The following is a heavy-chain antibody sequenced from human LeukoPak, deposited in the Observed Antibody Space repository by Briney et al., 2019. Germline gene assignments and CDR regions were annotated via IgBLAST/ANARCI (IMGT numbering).Heavy chain of an antibody. D-gene: IGHD2/OR15-2a*01. CDR3: ARGISIGSDAFDI. CDR2: IYHSGST. J-gene: IGHJ3*02. CDR1: GYSISSGYY. Sequence: SETLSLTCTVSGYSISSGYYWGWIRQPPGKGLEWIGSIYHSGSTYYNPSLKSRVTISVDTSKNQFSLKLSSVTAADTAVYYCARGISIGSDAFDIWGQGTMVTVSS. V-gene: IGHV4-38-2*02.